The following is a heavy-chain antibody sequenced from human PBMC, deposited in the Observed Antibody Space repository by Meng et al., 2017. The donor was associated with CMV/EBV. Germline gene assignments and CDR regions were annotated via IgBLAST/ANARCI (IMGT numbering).Heavy chain of an antibody. J-gene: IGHJ6*02. CDR3: AREDCSSTSCYTGYYGMDV. D-gene: IGHD2-2*02. Sequence: GGSLRLSCAASGFTFSSYCMSWVRQAPGKGLEWVANIKQDGSEKYYVDSVKGRFTISRDNAKNSLYLQMNSLRAEDTAVYYCAREDCSSTSCYTGYYGMDVWGQGTTVTVSS. CDR2: IKQDGSEK. V-gene: IGHV3-7*01. CDR1: GFTFSSYC.